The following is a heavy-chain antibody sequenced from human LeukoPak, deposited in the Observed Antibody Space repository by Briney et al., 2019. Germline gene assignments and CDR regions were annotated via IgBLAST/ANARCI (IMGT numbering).Heavy chain of an antibody. D-gene: IGHD5/OR15-5a*01. V-gene: IGHV3-33*01. CDR3: ARDSGGFLRVSA. CDR2: IWYDGSNK. CDR1: GFTFSNYG. J-gene: IGHJ5*02. Sequence: QTGGSLRLSCAASGFTFSNYGMHWVRQAPGKGLEWVAVIWYDGSNKYYADSVKGRFTISTDNTKNSLYLQMNSLRAEDTAVYYCARDSGGFLRVSAWGQETLVTVSS.